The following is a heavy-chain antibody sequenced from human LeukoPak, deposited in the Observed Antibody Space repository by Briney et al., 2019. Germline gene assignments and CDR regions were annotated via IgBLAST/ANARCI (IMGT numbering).Heavy chain of an antibody. CDR3: ARLGMVRGLILTYNYNMDV. J-gene: IGHJ6*03. Sequence: SETLSLTCTVSGGSISSSSYFWSWIRQPPGKGLEWIGEINQNGVTNYNPSLKSRTSISIDTSTKQFSLSMSAVTAADTAVYYCARLGMVRGLILTYNYNMDVWGKGTTVTISS. D-gene: IGHD3-10*01. CDR1: GGSISSSSYF. V-gene: IGHV4-39*07. CDR2: INQNGVT.